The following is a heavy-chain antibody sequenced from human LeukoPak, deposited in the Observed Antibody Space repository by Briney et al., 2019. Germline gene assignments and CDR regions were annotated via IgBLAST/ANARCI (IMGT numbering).Heavy chain of an antibody. CDR2: INHSGST. CDR3: ARADRYGYLADQYNWFDP. J-gene: IGHJ5*02. Sequence: SETLSLTCAVYGGSFSGYYWSWIRQPPGKGLEWIGEINHSGSTNYNPSLKSRVTISVDTSKNQFSLKLSSVTAADTAVYYCARADRYGYLADQYNWFDPWGQGTLVTVSS. V-gene: IGHV4-34*01. D-gene: IGHD5-18*01. CDR1: GGSFSGYY.